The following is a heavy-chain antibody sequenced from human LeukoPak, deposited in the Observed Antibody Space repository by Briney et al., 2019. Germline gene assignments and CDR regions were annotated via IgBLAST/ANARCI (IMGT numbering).Heavy chain of an antibody. CDR1: GYTFTGYY. CDR3: ARKRATYDFWSGYDHDAFDI. V-gene: IGHV1-2*02. CDR2: INPNSGGT. D-gene: IGHD3-3*01. Sequence: ASVKVSCKASGYTFTGYYMHWVRQAPGQGLEWMGWINPNSGGTNYAQKFQGRVTMTRDTSISTAYMELSRLRSDDTAVYYCARKRATYDFWSGYDHDAFDIWGQGTMVTVSS. J-gene: IGHJ3*02.